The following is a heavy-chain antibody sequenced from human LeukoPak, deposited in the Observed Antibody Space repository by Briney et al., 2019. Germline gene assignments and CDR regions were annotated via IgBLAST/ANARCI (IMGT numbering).Heavy chain of an antibody. Sequence: SETLSLTCTASGGSISSYYWSWIRQPAGKGLEWIGRIYTSGSTNYNLSLKSRVTISVDKSKNQFSLKLNSVTAADTAVYYCARDPSSSYYYYMDVWGKGTTVTVSS. V-gene: IGHV4-4*07. CDR1: GGSISSYY. D-gene: IGHD6-6*01. J-gene: IGHJ6*03. CDR2: IYTSGST. CDR3: ARDPSSSYYYYMDV.